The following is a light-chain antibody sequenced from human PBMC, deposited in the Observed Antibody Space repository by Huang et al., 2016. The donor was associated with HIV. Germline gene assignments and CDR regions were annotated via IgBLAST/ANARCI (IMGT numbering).Light chain of an antibody. V-gene: IGKV1-33*01. CDR3: QQYDNLPLT. Sequence: DIQMTQSPSSLSASVGDRVTITCQASQDITNYLNWYQQKQGKDPKLLIYGVFNFEKGVPSRFSGCGSGTDFTFTISVLQPEDIATYYCQQYDNLPLTFGGGTKVEIK. CDR2: GVF. J-gene: IGKJ4*01. CDR1: QDITNY.